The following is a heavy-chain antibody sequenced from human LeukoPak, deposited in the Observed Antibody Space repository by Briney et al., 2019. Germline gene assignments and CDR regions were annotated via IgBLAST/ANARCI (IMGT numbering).Heavy chain of an antibody. J-gene: IGHJ4*02. CDR3: TTGYWNAWHDGY. CDR2: IKSKADGETT. V-gene: IGHV3-15*01. D-gene: IGHD1-1*01. CDR1: GFIFSDAW. Sequence: PGGSLRPSCVASGFIFSDAWISWVRQAPGKGLEWVGRIKSKADGETTDYAAPLKGRFTISRDDSKNTLYVQINSLKTEDTGVYYCTTGYWNAWHDGYWGQGTLVTVSS.